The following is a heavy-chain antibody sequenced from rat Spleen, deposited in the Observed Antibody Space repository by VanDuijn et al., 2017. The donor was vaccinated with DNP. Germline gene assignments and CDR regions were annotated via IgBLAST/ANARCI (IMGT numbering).Heavy chain of an antibody. CDR1: GYSITRSYR. J-gene: IGHJ2*01. V-gene: IGHV3-3*01. CDR3: ATGGAVSWFAY. D-gene: IGHD3-1*01. Sequence: EVQLQESGPGLVKPSQSLSLTCSVTGYSITRSYRWNWIRKSPENKLEWMGYINNAGSTRYNPSLKSRISITRDTSKNQFFLQVSSVTTEGTATYYCATGGAVSWFAYWGQGVMVTVSS. CDR2: INNAGST.